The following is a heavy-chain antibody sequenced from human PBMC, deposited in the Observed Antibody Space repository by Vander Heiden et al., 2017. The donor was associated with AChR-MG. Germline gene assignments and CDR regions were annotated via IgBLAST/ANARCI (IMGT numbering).Heavy chain of an antibody. CDR3: AREDYYDSSGYYPFDY. J-gene: IGHJ4*02. Sequence: QVQLVQSGAEVKKTGASVQVSCKAAGSTFTSDYMHWGRQAPGQGLELMGIINPSGGSTSYAQKFQGRVTMTRDTSTRTVYMELSSLRSEDTAVYYCAREDYYDSSGYYPFDYWGQGTLVTVSS. CDR2: INPSGGST. V-gene: IGHV1-46*03. CDR1: GSTFTSDY. D-gene: IGHD3-22*01.